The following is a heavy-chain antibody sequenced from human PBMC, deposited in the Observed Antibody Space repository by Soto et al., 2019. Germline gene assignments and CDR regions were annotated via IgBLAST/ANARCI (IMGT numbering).Heavy chain of an antibody. Sequence: AETLSLTCGVSGGTVASSHWWSCVRPPPGRGLEWLGNVFDSGVTNFNPSLQSRVTFSLDKSHNQLSLRLTSVTAAATAGYFFARDIVACWWFNYCERWGAGTLVSVSS. CDR1: GGTVASSHW. CDR3: ARDIVACWWFNYCER. V-gene: IGHV4-4*01. CDR2: VFDSGVT. J-gene: IGHJ4*02. D-gene: IGHD2-15*01.